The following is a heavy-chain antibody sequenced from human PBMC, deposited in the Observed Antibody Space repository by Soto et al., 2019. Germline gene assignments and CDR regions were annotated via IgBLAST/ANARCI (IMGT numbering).Heavy chain of an antibody. D-gene: IGHD3-16*02. CDR2: ISGSGGST. CDR3: AIIPVAMITFGGVIARDY. Sequence: PGGSLRLSCAASGFTFSSYAMSWVRQAPGKGLEWVSAISGSGGSTYYADSVKGRFTISRDNSKNTLYLQMNSLRAEDTAVYYCAIIPVAMITFGGVIARDYRGQGSLVTVSS. CDR1: GFTFSSYA. V-gene: IGHV3-23*01. J-gene: IGHJ4*02.